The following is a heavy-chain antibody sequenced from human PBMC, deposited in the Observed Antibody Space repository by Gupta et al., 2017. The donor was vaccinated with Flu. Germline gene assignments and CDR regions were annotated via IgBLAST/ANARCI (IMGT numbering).Heavy chain of an antibody. V-gene: IGHV3-23*01. D-gene: IGHD3-3*01. CDR2: ISGSGGST. J-gene: IGHJ4*02. CDR3: AKDREYYDFWSGYRAPALLDY. Sequence: EVQLLESGGGLVQPGGSLRLSCAASGFTFSSYALSWVRQAPGKGLEWVSAISGSGGSTYYADSVKGRFTISRDNSKNTLYLQMNSLRAEDTAVYYCAKDREYYDFWSGYRAPALLDYWGQGTLVTVSS. CDR1: GFTFSSYA.